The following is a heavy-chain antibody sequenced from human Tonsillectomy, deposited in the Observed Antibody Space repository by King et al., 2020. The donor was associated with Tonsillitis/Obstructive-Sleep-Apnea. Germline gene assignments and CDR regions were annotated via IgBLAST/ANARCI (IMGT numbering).Heavy chain of an antibody. CDR1: GFTFDDYA. Sequence: EVQLVESGGGLVQPGRSLRLSCVASGFTFDDYAMYWVRQAPGKGLEWVSGISWNSGSIGYADSVKGRFSISRDNAKNSLYLQMNSLRAEDTSLYYCAKDISRLLEWFSPSVDWGQGTLVTVSS. V-gene: IGHV3-9*01. CDR3: AKDISRLLEWFSPSVD. D-gene: IGHD3-3*01. CDR2: ISWNSGSI. J-gene: IGHJ4*02.